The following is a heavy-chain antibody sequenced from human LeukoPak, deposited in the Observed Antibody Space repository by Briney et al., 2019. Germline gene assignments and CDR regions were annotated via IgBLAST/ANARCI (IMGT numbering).Heavy chain of an antibody. CDR1: GFTFSSYG. D-gene: IGHD6-13*01. CDR2: RLYDGSNK. J-gene: IGHJ4*02. V-gene: IGHV3-30*18. CDR3: AKDTRTGYSSSWYGEYYFDY. Sequence: PGRSLRLSCAASGFTFSSYGMHWVRQAPGKGLEWVAVRLYDGSNKYYADSVKGRFTISRDNSKNTLYLQMNSLRAEDTAVYYCAKDTRTGYSSSWYGEYYFDYWGQGTLVTVSS.